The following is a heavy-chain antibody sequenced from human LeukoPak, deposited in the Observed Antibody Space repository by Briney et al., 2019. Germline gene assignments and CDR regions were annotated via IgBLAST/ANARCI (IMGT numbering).Heavy chain of an antibody. V-gene: IGHV3-23*01. CDR1: GFTFSSFA. CDR2: ISGSGDNT. D-gene: IGHD4-23*01. Sequence: PGGSLRLSCAPSGFTFSSFAMSWVRQAPGKGLEWVSAISGSGDNTYYADSVKGRFTISRDNSKNTLYLQMNSLRAEDTAVYYCAKDYYGGDSHYYGMDVWGQGTTVTVSS. J-gene: IGHJ6*02. CDR3: AKDYYGGDSHYYGMDV.